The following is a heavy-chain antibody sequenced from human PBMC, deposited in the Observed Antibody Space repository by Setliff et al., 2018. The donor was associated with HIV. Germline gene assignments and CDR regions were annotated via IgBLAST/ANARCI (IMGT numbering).Heavy chain of an antibody. D-gene: IGHD5-12*01. Sequence: GGSLRLSCAASGFTFSSYWMGWVRQAPGKGLEWVANIKADGNDKNYADSVKGRFTISRDNTKNSLYLQMNSLRVEDTALYYCARDRGHSGHDINDYWGQGTLVTVSS. CDR3: ARDRGHSGHDINDY. J-gene: IGHJ4*02. CDR2: IKADGNDK. V-gene: IGHV3-7*01. CDR1: GFTFSSYW.